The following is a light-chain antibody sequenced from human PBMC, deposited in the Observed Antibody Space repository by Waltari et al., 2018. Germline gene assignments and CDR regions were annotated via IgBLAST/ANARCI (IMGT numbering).Light chain of an antibody. CDR1: SSYLGGYKY. V-gene: IGLV2-8*01. CDR3: SSYAGSNNLV. Sequence: QSALTQPPSASGSPGQSVTIPCTGTSSYLGGYKYVSWYRQHPGKGPKLLIYEVSKRPSGVPNRFSGSKSGNTASLTVSGLQAEDEADYYCSSYAGSNNLVFGTGTKVTVL. J-gene: IGLJ1*01. CDR2: EVS.